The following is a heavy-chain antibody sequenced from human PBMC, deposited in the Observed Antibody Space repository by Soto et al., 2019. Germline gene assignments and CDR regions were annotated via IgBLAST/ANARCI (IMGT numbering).Heavy chain of an antibody. V-gene: IGHV3-30-3*01. CDR1: GFTFSSYA. CDR3: ARSEYQLLFGKHFDY. Sequence: QVQLVESGGGVVQPGMSLRLSCAASGFTFSSYAMHWVRQAPGKGLEWVAVISYDGSNKYYADSVKGRFTISRDNSKNALYLQMNSLRAENTAVYYCARSEYQLLFGKHFDYWGHENLVTVSS. CDR2: ISYDGSNK. J-gene: IGHJ4*01. D-gene: IGHD2-2*01.